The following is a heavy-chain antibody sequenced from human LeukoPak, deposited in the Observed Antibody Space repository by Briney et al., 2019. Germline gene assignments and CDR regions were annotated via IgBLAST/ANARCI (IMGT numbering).Heavy chain of an antibody. CDR2: IYSTGST. CDR3: AREHYDFWSGLDAFDV. D-gene: IGHD3-3*01. V-gene: IGHV4-4*07. J-gene: IGHJ3*01. CDR1: GGSISSYY. Sequence: SETLSLTCTVSGGSISSYYWSWIRQPAGKGLEWIGRIYSTGSTDYNPSLKSRVSMSVDTPNNQFSLKLSSVTAADTAVYYRAREHYDFWSGLDAFDVWGQGTMVTVSS.